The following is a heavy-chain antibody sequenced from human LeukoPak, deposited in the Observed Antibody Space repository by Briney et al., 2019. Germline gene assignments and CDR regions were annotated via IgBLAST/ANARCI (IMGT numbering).Heavy chain of an antibody. CDR3: AKRSSTTVTIDY. V-gene: IGHV3-74*01. D-gene: IGHD4-17*01. Sequence: PGGSLRLSCAASGFTFSSHWMHWVRQAPGKGLVWVSRINSDGSSISYADSVKGRFTISRDNSKNTLYLQINSLRAEDTAVYYCAKRSSTTVTIDYWGQGTLVTVSS. J-gene: IGHJ4*02. CDR2: INSDGSSI. CDR1: GFTFSSHW.